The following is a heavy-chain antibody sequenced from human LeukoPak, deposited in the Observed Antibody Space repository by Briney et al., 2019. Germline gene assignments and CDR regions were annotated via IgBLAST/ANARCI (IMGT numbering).Heavy chain of an antibody. D-gene: IGHD6-13*01. V-gene: IGHV1-69*13. Sequence: SVKGSCKASGGTFSSYAISWVRQAPGQGLEWMGGIIPIFGTANYAQKFQGRVTITADESTSTAYMELSSLRSEDTAVYYCARASPSYSSSWYSPGDYWGQGTLVTVSS. CDR3: ARASPSYSSSWYSPGDY. CDR2: IIPIFGTA. CDR1: GGTFSSYA. J-gene: IGHJ4*02.